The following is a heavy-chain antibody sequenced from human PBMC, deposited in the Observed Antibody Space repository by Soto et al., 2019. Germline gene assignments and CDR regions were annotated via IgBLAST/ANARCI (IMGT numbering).Heavy chain of an antibody. Sequence: QVQLVQSGAEVKNPGASVKVSCKASGYTFTRYGIGWARQAPGQGLEWMGWINTYNGNTTYAQNVPGRVTLTTDTSXSTADMELRILRSTATAIYYCAMVDVYVTPSPQDVWGQGATVIVSS. CDR2: INTYNGNT. CDR3: AMVDVYVTPSPQDV. D-gene: IGHD3-16*01. V-gene: IGHV1-18*01. CDR1: GYTFTRYG. J-gene: IGHJ6*02.